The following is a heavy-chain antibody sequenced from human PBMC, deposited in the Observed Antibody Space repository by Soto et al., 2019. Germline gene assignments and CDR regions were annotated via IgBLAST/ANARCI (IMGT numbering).Heavy chain of an antibody. CDR2: ISNSGST. V-gene: IGHV4-30-4*01. CDR1: GCSVTSAEDY. Sequence: SETLSLTSPVSGCSVTSAEDYWTWIRQSPGKGLEWIGYISNSGSTGYNPSLKTRLSMSVDRSKNQFTLRLTSVTAADTAVYFCATESGSTYGYFDHWGQGTQVTVSS. D-gene: IGHD5-18*01. CDR3: ATESGSTYGYFDH. J-gene: IGHJ4*02.